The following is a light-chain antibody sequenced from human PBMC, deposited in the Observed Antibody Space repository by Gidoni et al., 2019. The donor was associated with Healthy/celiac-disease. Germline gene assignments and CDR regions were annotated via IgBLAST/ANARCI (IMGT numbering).Light chain of an antibody. CDR3: QQANSFPLT. J-gene: IGKJ4*01. V-gene: IGKV1D-12*01. CDR1: QGISSW. CDR2: AAS. Sequence: DIQMTQSPSSVSASVGDRVTITCRASQGISSWLDWYQQKPGKAPKLLIYAASSLQSGVPSRFSGSGSGTDFTLTISSLQPEDFATYYCQQANSFPLTFGGXPKVEFK.